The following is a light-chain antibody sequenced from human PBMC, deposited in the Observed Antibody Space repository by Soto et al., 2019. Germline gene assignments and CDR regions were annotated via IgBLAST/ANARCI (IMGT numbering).Light chain of an antibody. CDR3: QQYNNWPRWT. J-gene: IGKJ1*01. CDR2: GAS. V-gene: IGKV3-15*01. CDR1: QSVSSN. Sequence: EIVMTQSPATLSVSPGERATLSCRASQSVSSNLAWYQQKPGQAPRLLIYGASTRANGIPARFSGSGSGTECTPTISSLQSEDFAAYYCQQYNNWPRWTFGQGTKVEIK.